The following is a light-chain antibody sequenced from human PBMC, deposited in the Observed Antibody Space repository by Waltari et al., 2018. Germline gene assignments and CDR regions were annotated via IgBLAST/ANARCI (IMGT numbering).Light chain of an antibody. Sequence: QLVLTQSPSASASLGASVRLTCHLSSGHTSNVLAWHQQQPEKGPRYLMKVNSDGSHTKGDEIPDRFSGSSSGAERYLTISSLQSEDEADYYCQTGGHGTWVFGGGTKLTVL. CDR2: VNSDGSH. V-gene: IGLV4-69*01. CDR1: SGHTSNV. CDR3: QTGGHGTWV. J-gene: IGLJ3*02.